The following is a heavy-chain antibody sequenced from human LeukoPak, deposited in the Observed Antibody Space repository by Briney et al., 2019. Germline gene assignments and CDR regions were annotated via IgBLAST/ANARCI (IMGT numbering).Heavy chain of an antibody. Sequence: GASVKVSCKASGGTFSSYAISWVRQAPGQGLEWMGGIISDFNITHYPQKFQGRDTITADDSTSTAYMELSSLRFEDTAVYYCSKDLYGMDVWGKGTTVTVSS. CDR1: GGTFSSYA. J-gene: IGHJ6*04. CDR2: IISDFNIT. V-gene: IGHV1-69*13. CDR3: SKDLYGMDV.